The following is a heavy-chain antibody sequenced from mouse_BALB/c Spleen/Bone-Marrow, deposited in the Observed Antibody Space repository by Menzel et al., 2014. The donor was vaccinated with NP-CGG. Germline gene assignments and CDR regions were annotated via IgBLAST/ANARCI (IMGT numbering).Heavy chain of an antibody. CDR2: ISYSGST. Sequence: EVQVVESGPSLVKPSQTLSLTCSVTGDSITSGYWNWIRKFPGNKLEYMGYISYSGSTYYNPSLKSRIPITRDTSKNQYYLQLNSVTTEDTATYYCARSRDYYGNSLDYWGQGTTLTVSS. J-gene: IGHJ2*01. D-gene: IGHD2-1*01. CDR3: ARSRDYYGNSLDY. CDR1: GDSITSGY. V-gene: IGHV3-8*02.